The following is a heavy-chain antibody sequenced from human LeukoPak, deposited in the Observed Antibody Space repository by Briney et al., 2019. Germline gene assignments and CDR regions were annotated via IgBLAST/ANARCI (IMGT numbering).Heavy chain of an antibody. J-gene: IGHJ4*02. CDR1: GFTFSSYS. V-gene: IGHV3-21*01. CDR2: ITITSSYI. Sequence: WESLRLSCAASGFTFSSYSVNWVRQAPGKGLEWVSSITITSSYIYYSDSVKGRFTISRDNAKNSLYLQMNSLRAEDTAVYYCARERRSTGAVSGHVDYWGQGTLVTVSS. D-gene: IGHD3-9*01. CDR3: ARERRSTGAVSGHVDY.